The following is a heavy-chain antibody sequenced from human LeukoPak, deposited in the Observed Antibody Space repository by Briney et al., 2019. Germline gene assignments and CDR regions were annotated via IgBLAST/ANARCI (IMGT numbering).Heavy chain of an antibody. V-gene: IGHV3-74*01. CDR1: GFTLRSYW. J-gene: IGHJ6*03. Sequence: PGGSLRLSCAASGFTLRSYWMHWVRQAPAKGLVGVSRINSDGSSTSYADVVKGRFTISRDNAKNTLYLQMNSLRAEDTAVYYCARDTPTPHHYYYYYYMDVWGKGTTVTVSS. CDR3: ARDTPTPHHYYYYYYMDV. CDR2: INSDGSST.